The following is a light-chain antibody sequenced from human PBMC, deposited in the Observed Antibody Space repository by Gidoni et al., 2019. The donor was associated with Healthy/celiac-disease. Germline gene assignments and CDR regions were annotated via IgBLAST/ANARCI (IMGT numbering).Light chain of an antibody. V-gene: IGKV1-9*01. J-gene: IGKJ5*01. CDR2: AAS. Sequence: DIQFTQSPSFLSASVGDRVTITCWASQGISSYLAWYQQKPGKAPKLLIYAASTLQSGVPSRFSGSGSGTEFTLTISSLQPEDFETYYCQQLNSYPPITCGQXTRLGIK. CDR1: QGISSY. CDR3: QQLNSYPPIT.